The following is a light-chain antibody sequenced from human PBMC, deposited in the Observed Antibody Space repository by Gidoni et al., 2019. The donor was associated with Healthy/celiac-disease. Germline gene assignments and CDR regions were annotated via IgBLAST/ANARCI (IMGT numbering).Light chain of an antibody. J-gene: IGKJ1*01. CDR3: MQALQTPWT. CDR1: QSLLHSNGYNY. CDR2: LGS. Sequence: IVMTQSPLSLPVTPGAPASISCRSSQSLLHSNGYNYLDWYLQKPGQSPQLLIYLGSNRASGVPDRFSGSGSGTDFTLKISRVEAEDVGVYYCMQALQTPWTFGQXTKVEIK. V-gene: IGKV2-28*01.